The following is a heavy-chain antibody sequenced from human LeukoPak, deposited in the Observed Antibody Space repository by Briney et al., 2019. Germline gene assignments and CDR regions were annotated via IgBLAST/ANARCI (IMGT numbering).Heavy chain of an antibody. CDR3: ANLLDVLTGNDY. CDR1: GFMFSYYD. J-gene: IGHJ4*02. CDR2: ISYDGSKR. D-gene: IGHD3-9*01. Sequence: GGSLRLSCAASGFMFSYYDMDWVRQGPGKGLEWVGNISYDGSKRYYADSMEGRFTISRDNSKNTLYLQMNSLTAEDTAVYYCANLLDVLTGNDYWGQGTLVTVSP. V-gene: IGHV3-30*02.